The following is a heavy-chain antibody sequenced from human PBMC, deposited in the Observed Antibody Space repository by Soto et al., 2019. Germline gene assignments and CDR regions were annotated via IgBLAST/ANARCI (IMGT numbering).Heavy chain of an antibody. Sequence: KTSETLSLTCTFSVVSVISGEHYWSWIRQPPGRGLEWIGYIYNRGNTDYNPSLKSRVTMSIDTSKNQFSLKVRSATAADTAVYYCASSTRTRGRLFDPWGQGTLVTVSS. J-gene: IGHJ5*02. CDR1: VVSVISGEHY. D-gene: IGHD2-2*01. CDR3: ASSTRTRGRLFDP. V-gene: IGHV4-30-4*01. CDR2: IYNRGNT.